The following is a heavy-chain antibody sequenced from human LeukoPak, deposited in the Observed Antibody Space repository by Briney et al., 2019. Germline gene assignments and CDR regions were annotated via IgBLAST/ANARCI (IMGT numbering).Heavy chain of an antibody. CDR1: GFTFSSYA. V-gene: IGHV3-23*01. D-gene: IGHD2-21*01. CDR3: AKGSADARPYCFDY. Sequence: PGGSLRLSCAGSGFTFSSYAMSWVRQAPGKGLEWVSAITGSGGDTFHADSVKGRFTISRDNSKNTLYMQMNSLRDEDTAVYYCAKGSADARPYCFDYWGRGTLVTVSS. CDR2: ITGSGGDT. J-gene: IGHJ4*02.